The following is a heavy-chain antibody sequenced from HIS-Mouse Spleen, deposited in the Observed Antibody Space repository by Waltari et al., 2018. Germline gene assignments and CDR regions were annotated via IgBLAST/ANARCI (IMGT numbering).Heavy chain of an antibody. CDR3: AGHDSNFYYYYGMDV. CDR2: IYYSGST. Sequence: QVQLQESGPGLVKPSETLSLTCTVSVGSISSYYWSWIRQPPGKGLEWIGYIYYSGSTNYKPSLKRRGTISVDTSKNKFSLKLSSVTAADTAGYYCAGHDSNFYYYYGMDVWGQGTTVTVSS. J-gene: IGHJ6*02. D-gene: IGHD4-4*01. V-gene: IGHV4-59*08. CDR1: VGSISSYY.